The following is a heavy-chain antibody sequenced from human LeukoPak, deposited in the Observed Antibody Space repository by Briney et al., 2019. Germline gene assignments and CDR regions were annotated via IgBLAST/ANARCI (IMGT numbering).Heavy chain of an antibody. V-gene: IGHV1-46*01. J-gene: IGHJ6*02. CDR2: TNPSGGST. D-gene: IGHD3-3*01. CDR1: GYTFTSYY. Sequence: ASVKVSCKASGYTFTSYYMHWVRQAPGQGLEWMGITNPSGGSTSYAQKFQGRVTMTRDTSTSTVYMELSSLRSEDTAVYYCARDPDAGTQHDFWSGSTTYYYYYGMDVWGQGTTVTVSS. CDR3: ARDPDAGTQHDFWSGSTTYYYYYGMDV.